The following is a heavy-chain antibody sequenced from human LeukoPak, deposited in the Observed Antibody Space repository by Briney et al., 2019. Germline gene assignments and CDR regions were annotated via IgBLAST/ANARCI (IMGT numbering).Heavy chain of an antibody. Sequence: SVKVSCKASVGTFGSYVISWVRQAPGQGLEWMGGIIPIFGTAHYAQKFQGRLTITADESTSTVYMEMSSLRSEDTAMYYCAKEGDTALVTGYFDLWGRGTLVTASA. CDR3: AKEGDTALVTGYFDL. CDR1: VGTFGSYV. D-gene: IGHD5-18*01. V-gene: IGHV1-69*01. J-gene: IGHJ2*01. CDR2: IIPIFGTA.